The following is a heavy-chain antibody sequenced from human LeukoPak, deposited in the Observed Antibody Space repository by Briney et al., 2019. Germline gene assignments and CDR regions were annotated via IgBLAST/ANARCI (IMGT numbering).Heavy chain of an antibody. J-gene: IGHJ4*02. CDR1: GVSISSSNSY. Sequence: SETLSLTCTVSGVSISSSNSYWGWIRQPPGKGLEWIGSIYYSGNTYYNASLKSQVSISIDTSKNQFSLRLSSVTAADTAVYYCARVMNPTFYCDYWGQGTLVTVSS. D-gene: IGHD1-1*01. CDR3: ARVMNPTFYCDY. CDR2: IYYSGNT. V-gene: IGHV4-39*01.